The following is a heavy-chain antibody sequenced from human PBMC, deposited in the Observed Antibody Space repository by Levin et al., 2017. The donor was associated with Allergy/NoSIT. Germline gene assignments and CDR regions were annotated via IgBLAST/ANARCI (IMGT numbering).Heavy chain of an antibody. CDR2: IFHSGAT. CDR3: ARDYLALYYYYGMDV. Sequence: KTSETLSLTCTVSGGSISSSSYYWGWIRQPPGKGLEWIGSIFHSGATFYNPSLKSRVTMSVDTSKNQFSLTLSSVTAADTAVYYCARDYLALYYYYGMDVWGQGTTVTVSS. CDR1: GGSISSSSYY. J-gene: IGHJ6*02. V-gene: IGHV4-39*07.